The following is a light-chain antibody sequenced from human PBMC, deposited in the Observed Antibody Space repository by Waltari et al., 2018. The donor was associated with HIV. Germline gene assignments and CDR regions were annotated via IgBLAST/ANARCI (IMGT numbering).Light chain of an antibody. CDR2: EVS. CDR1: SSDVGGYNR. Sequence: QSALTQPPSVSGSPGQSVTISCTGTSSDVGGYNRVTWSQQPPGTVPKVILDEVSNRPSGVPERFAGSKSGNTASLTISGLQAEDEADYYCNSFTSSTTYVFGTGTKVTVL. J-gene: IGLJ1*01. CDR3: NSFTSSTTYV. V-gene: IGLV2-18*02.